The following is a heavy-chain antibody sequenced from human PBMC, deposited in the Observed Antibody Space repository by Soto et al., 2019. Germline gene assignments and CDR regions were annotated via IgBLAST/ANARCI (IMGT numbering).Heavy chain of an antibody. J-gene: IGHJ6*02. Sequence: QVQLQESGPGLVKPSETLSLTCTVSGGSISSYYWSWIRQPPGKGLEWIGYIYYSGSTNYNPSLKSRVTISVDTSKNQFSLKLSSVTAADTAVYSCASDEGGMDVWGQGTTVTVSS. CDR2: IYYSGST. V-gene: IGHV4-59*08. CDR1: GGSISSYY. CDR3: ASDEGGMDV.